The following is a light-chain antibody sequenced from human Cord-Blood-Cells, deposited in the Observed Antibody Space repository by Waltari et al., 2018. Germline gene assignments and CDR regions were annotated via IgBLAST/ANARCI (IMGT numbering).Light chain of an antibody. CDR2: KAS. V-gene: IGKV1-5*03. J-gene: IGKJ2*01. CDR3: QQYNSYSYT. CDR1: QSISSW. Sequence: IRMTQSPSSFSASVGDRVTITCRASQSISSWLAWYQQKPGKAPKLLIYKASSLESGVPSRFSGSGSGTEFTLTISSLQPDDFATYYCQQYNSYSYTFGQGTKLEIK.